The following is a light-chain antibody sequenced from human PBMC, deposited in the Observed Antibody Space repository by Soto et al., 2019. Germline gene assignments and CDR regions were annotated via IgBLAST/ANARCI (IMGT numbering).Light chain of an antibody. CDR3: QQRANWRG. CDR1: QSITSA. CDR2: DAS. Sequence: EIVLTQSPATLSLSPGERATLSCRASQSITSALAWYQQKPGQAPRLLIYDASNRATGIPARFSGSGSGTGFTLTISSLEAEDFAVYYWQQRANWRGFGRGTRLEIK. J-gene: IGKJ5*01. V-gene: IGKV3-11*01.